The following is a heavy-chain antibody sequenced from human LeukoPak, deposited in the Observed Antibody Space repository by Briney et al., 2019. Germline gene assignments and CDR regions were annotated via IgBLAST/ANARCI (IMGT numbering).Heavy chain of an antibody. D-gene: IGHD6-19*01. Sequence: GGSLRLSCAASGFTFSSYSMNWVRQAPGKGLEWVSSISSSSSYIYYADSVKGRFTISRDNAKNSLYLQMNSLRAEDTAVYYCARDRSGWYYFDCWGQGTLVTVSS. CDR1: GFTFSSYS. CDR2: ISSSSSYI. J-gene: IGHJ4*02. CDR3: ARDRSGWYYFDC. V-gene: IGHV3-21*01.